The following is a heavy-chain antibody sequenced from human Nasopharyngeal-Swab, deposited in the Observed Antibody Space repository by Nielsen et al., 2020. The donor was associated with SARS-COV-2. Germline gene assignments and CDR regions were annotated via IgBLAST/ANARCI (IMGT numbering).Heavy chain of an antibody. CDR2: ISSSSYI. J-gene: IGHJ6*02. CDR3: AREDIVVVPAGSYYGMDV. CDR1: GFTFSSYS. V-gene: IGHV3-21*01. Sequence: GGSLRLSCAASGFTFSSYSMNWVRQAPGKGLEWVSSISSSSYIYYADSVKGRFTISRDNAKNSLYLQMNSLRAEDTAVYYCAREDIVVVPAGSYYGMDVWGQGTTVTVSS. D-gene: IGHD2-2*01.